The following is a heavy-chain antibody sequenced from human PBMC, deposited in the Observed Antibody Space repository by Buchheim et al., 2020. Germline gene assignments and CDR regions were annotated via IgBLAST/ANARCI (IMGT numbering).Heavy chain of an antibody. V-gene: IGHV3-30*18. CDR1: GFTFGSFG. CDR2: ISYDGSET. D-gene: IGHD5-18*01. CDR3: AKKGGYRSGSTYYYYYMDV. J-gene: IGHJ6*03. Sequence: QVQLVESGGGVVQPGRSLRLSCAASGFTFGSFGIHWVRQAPGKGLEWVALISYDGSETYYGDTVKGRFTISRDNSKNTRYLQMNSLRAEDTAVYYCAKKGGYRSGSTYYYYYMDVWGKGTT.